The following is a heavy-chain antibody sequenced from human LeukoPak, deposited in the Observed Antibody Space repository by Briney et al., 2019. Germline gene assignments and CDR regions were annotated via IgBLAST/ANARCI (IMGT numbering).Heavy chain of an antibody. CDR3: ARVNLNPDY. J-gene: IGHJ4*02. CDR2: IYHTGST. V-gene: IGHV4-38-2*01. D-gene: IGHD1-20*01. Sequence: SETLSLTCAVSGDSISSGYYWGWIRQPPGKGLEWIGTIYHTGSTYSNPSLKSRVTISVDTSKNLFSLKLSSVTAADTAVYYCARVNLNPDYWGQGTLVTVSS. CDR1: GDSISSGYY.